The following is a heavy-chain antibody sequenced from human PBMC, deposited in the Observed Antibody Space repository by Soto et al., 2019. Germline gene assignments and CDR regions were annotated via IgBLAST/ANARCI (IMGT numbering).Heavy chain of an antibody. V-gene: IGHV3-23*01. CDR1: GFRFSSYA. CDR3: AKDRHFASGHYAWGAYDL. D-gene: IGHD3-10*01. CDR2: ISESGGTT. Sequence: EVQLLASGGGLARPGGSLRLSWEAAGFRFSSYAMYWVRQAPGGGLEWVAAISESGGTTFYADSVKGRFTISRDNSQNTLFLQMNRLGAEDTAVYSCAKDRHFASGHYAWGAYDLWGRGTLVTVSS. J-gene: IGHJ3*01.